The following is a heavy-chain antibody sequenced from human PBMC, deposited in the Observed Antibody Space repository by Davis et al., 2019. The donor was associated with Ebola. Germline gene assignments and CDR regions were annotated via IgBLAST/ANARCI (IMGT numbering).Heavy chain of an antibody. D-gene: IGHD3-3*01. Sequence: GESPNPPCPYPVITFRSHAMTWVRQAPGKGLEWVSAISGSGGSTYYADSVKGRFTISRDNSKNTLYLQMNSLRAEDTAVYYCAKSGLSFGVVKYHYGMDVWGKGTTVTVSS. V-gene: IGHV3-23*01. J-gene: IGHJ6*04. CDR3: AKSGLSFGVVKYHYGMDV. CDR1: VITFRSHA. CDR2: ISGSGGST.